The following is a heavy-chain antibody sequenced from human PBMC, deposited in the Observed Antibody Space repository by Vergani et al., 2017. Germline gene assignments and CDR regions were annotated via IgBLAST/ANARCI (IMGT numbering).Heavy chain of an antibody. CDR3: AKAGAVGGSRPTDY. Sequence: EVQLLESGGGLVQPGGSLRLSCAASGFTFSSYDMSWVRQAPGKGLEWVSAISGSGGSTYYADSVKGRFTISRDNSKNTLYLQMNSLRAEDTAVYYCAKAGAVGGSRPTDYWGQGTLVTVSS. CDR2: ISGSGGST. J-gene: IGHJ4*02. D-gene: IGHD6-19*01. CDR1: GFTFSSYD. V-gene: IGHV3-23*01.